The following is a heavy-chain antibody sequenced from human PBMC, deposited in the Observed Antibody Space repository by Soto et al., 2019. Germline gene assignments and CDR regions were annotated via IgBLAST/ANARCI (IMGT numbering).Heavy chain of an antibody. Sequence: SETLSLTCTVSGGSINSYYWIWIRQPPGKGLEWVGYVYHNGRARHNPSLTGRVTISVDTSRNQFSLNLNSVTAADTAVYYCARWVEVSLDYFDYWGPGTLVTVSS. V-gene: IGHV4-59*12. J-gene: IGHJ4*02. CDR2: VYHNGRA. CDR3: ARWVEVSLDYFDY. D-gene: IGHD2-15*01. CDR1: GGSINSYY.